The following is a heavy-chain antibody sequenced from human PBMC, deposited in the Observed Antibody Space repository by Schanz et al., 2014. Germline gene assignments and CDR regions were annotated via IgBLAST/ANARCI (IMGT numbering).Heavy chain of an antibody. D-gene: IGHD5-12*01. V-gene: IGHV1-3*04. CDR2: INTGSGGT. Sequence: QVHLVQSGAEVKRPGASVKVSCKASEYSFTSYSMHWVRQAPGQRLEWMGWINTGSGGTKYSQNFQGRVTITSNTSASTTYIELSSLRSEDAAVYSCARGIGGYGANNYFDYWGQGTLVTVSS. CDR3: ARGIGGYGANNYFDY. CDR1: EYSFTSYS. J-gene: IGHJ4*02.